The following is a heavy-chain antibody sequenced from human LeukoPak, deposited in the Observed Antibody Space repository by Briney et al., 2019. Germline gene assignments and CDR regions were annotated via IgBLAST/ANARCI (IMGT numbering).Heavy chain of an antibody. CDR1: GFSFSSYW. V-gene: IGHV3-7*04. Sequence: GGSLRLSCAASGFSFSSYWMSWVRQAPGKGLEWVANIKQDGREQHYVDSVKGRFTISRDNGRNSLHLQMNSLRADDTAVYYCARDYSLDYYNDNSGVDYWGQGTLVTVSS. CDR2: IKQDGREQ. J-gene: IGHJ4*02. D-gene: IGHD3-22*01. CDR3: ARDYSLDYYNDNSGVDY.